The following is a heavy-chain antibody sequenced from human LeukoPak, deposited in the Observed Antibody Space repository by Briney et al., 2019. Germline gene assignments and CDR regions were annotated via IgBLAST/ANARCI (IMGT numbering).Heavy chain of an antibody. CDR1: GYTFTSYG. V-gene: IGHV1-18*01. CDR3: ARGYCSSTSCYPSGY. CDR2: ISAYNGNT. Sequence: ASVKFSCKASGYTFTSYGISWVRQAPGQGLEWMGWISAYNGNTNYAQKLQGRVTMTTDTSTSTAYMELRSLRSDDTAVYYCARGYCSSTSCYPSGYWGQGTLVTVSS. D-gene: IGHD2-2*01. J-gene: IGHJ4*02.